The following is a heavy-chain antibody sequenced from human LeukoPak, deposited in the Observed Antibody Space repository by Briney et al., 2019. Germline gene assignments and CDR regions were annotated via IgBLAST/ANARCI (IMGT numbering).Heavy chain of an antibody. CDR1: GGSISSYY. D-gene: IGHD1-26*01. J-gene: IGHJ4*02. Sequence: SETLSPTCTVSGGSISSYYWSWIRQPPGKGLEWIGYIYYSGSTNYNPSLKSRVTISVDTSKDQFSLKLRSVTAADTAVYYCARVSGSYSEFDYWGQGTLVTVSS. CDR2: IYYSGST. V-gene: IGHV4-59*01. CDR3: ARVSGSYSEFDY.